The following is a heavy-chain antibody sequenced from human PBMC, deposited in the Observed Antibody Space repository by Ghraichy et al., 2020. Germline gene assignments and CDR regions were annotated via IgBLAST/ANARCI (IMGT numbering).Heavy chain of an antibody. Sequence: SETLSLTCAVYGGSFSGYYWSWIRQPPGKGLEWIGEINHSGSTNYNPSLKSRVTISVDTSKNQFSLKLSSVTAADTAVYYCARGARKLHRYTIAARPPKNYYGMDVWGQGTTVTVSS. CDR3: ARGARKLHRYTIAARPPKNYYGMDV. V-gene: IGHV4-34*01. CDR2: INHSGST. CDR1: GGSFSGYY. J-gene: IGHJ6*02. D-gene: IGHD6-6*01.